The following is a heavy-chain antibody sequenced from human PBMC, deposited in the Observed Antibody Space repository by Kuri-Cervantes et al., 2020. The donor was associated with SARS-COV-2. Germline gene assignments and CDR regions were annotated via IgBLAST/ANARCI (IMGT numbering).Heavy chain of an antibody. Sequence: GESLKISCAASGFPVTSYEMNWVRQAPGKGLEWVSYISSRGTIMYYADSVKGRFTISRDNAKNSLYLQMNSLRAEDTAVYYCARVHRYYYDSSGYYYSKWFDPWGQGTLVTVSS. D-gene: IGHD3-22*01. V-gene: IGHV3-48*03. J-gene: IGHJ5*02. CDR3: ARVHRYYYDSSGYYYSKWFDP. CDR1: GFPVTSYE. CDR2: ISSRGTIM.